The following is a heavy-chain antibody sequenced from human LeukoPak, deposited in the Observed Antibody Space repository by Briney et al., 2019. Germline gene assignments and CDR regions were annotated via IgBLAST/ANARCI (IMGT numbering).Heavy chain of an antibody. V-gene: IGHV1-69*05. J-gene: IGHJ4*02. CDR3: AREYYYDSSGYTSYYFDY. CDR1: GGTFSSYA. D-gene: IGHD3-22*01. Sequence: SVKVSCKASGGTFSSYAISWVRQAPGQGLEWMGGIIPIFGTANYAQKFQGRVTITTDESTNTAYMELSSLRSEDTAVYYCAREYYYDSSGYTSYYFDYWGQGTLVTVSS. CDR2: IIPIFGTA.